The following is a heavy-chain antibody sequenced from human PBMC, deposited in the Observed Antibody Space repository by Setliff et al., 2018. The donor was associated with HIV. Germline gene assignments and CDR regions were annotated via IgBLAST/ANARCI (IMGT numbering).Heavy chain of an antibody. CDR2: IVLMSNTA. D-gene: IGHD1-26*01. J-gene: IGHJ4*02. Sequence: SVKVSCKASGGTLSNYVISWVRQAPGQGLEWMGGIVLMSNTADYAPKFQGRVTITADKSTSTAYMELSSLTSDDTAVYYCARGVGAAGDYWGQGTQVTVSS. CDR3: ARGVGAAGDY. CDR1: GGTLSNYV. V-gene: IGHV1-69*06.